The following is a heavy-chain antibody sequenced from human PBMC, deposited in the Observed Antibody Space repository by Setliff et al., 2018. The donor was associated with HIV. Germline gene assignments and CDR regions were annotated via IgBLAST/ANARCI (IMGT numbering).Heavy chain of an antibody. D-gene: IGHD5-12*01. CDR2: IYHSGST. Sequence: PSETLSLTCAVSGGSISSTNWWSWVRQHPGKGLEWIGEIYHSGSTNYNPSIKSRVTISVEKSKNQFSRKLSSVTAADTAVYYCAREISRYSGYEGRMDYFDYWGQGTLVTVSS. J-gene: IGHJ4*02. CDR1: GGSISSTNW. CDR3: AREISRYSGYEGRMDYFDY. V-gene: IGHV4-4*02.